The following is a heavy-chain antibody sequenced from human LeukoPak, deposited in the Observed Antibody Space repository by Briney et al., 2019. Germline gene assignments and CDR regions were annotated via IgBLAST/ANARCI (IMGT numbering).Heavy chain of an antibody. J-gene: IGHJ4*02. CDR1: GGSISSSNW. D-gene: IGHD3-22*01. Sequence: SETLSLTCAVSGGSISSSNWWSWVRQPPGKELEWIGEIYHSGSTNYNPSLKSRVTISVDKSKNQFSLKLSSVTAADTAVYYCARIRHYDSSGDDSYYFDYWGQGTLVTVSS. V-gene: IGHV4-4*02. CDR3: ARIRHYDSSGDDSYYFDY. CDR2: IYHSGST.